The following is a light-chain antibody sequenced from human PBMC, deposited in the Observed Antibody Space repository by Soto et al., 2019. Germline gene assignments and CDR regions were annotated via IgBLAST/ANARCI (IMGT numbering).Light chain of an antibody. CDR2: DAI. Sequence: EKLMSQSPATLSVSPGERVTLSCRASQNIHNHMSWFLPKPGQTPRLLIYDAIIRAADVLARFSGSWSGTEFTLTINSLQSEDFAVYYCQQYDAWPLTFGGGTKVDIK. CDR1: QNIHNH. V-gene: IGKV3-15*01. CDR3: QQYDAWPLT. J-gene: IGKJ4*01.